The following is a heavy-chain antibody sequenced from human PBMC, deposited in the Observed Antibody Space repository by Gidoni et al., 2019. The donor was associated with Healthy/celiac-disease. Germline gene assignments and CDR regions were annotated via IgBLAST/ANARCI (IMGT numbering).Heavy chain of an antibody. Sequence: QVQLVQSGAEVTKPGSSVKVCCKASGGTFSSYAVSWVRQAPGQGLEWSGGIIPIFGTANYAQKFQGRVTITADESTSTAYMELSSLRSEDTAVYYCARDPRAYYDSSGYYDLNYWYFDLWGRGTLVTVSS. V-gene: IGHV1-69*01. CDR1: GGTFSSYA. CDR2: IIPIFGTA. CDR3: ARDPRAYYDSSGYYDLNYWYFDL. J-gene: IGHJ2*01. D-gene: IGHD3-22*01.